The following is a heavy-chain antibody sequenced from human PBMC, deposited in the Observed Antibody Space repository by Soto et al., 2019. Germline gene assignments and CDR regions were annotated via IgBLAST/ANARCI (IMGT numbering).Heavy chain of an antibody. CDR1: GFTFSSYA. CDR2: ISGSGGST. J-gene: IGHJ4*02. Sequence: GSLRLSCAASGFTFSSYAMSWVRQAPGKGLEWVSAISGSGGSTYYADSVKGRFTISRDNSKNTLYLQMNSLRAEDTAVYYCAKDMDIVVVPAADGGDYFDYWGQGTLVTVSS. V-gene: IGHV3-23*01. D-gene: IGHD2-2*03. CDR3: AKDMDIVVVPAADGGDYFDY.